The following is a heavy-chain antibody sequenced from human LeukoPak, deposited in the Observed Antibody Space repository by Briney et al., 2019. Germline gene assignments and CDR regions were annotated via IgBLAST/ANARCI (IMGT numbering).Heavy chain of an antibody. CDR1: GGSISSYF. V-gene: IGHV4-59*01. D-gene: IGHD6-13*01. Sequence: SETLSLTCTVSGGSISSYFWSWVRQPPGKGLEWIGYIYYSGSTNYNPSLKSRVTISVDTSKNQFSLKLASVTTADTAVYYCARRRAEGGSNGHYNWFDPWGQGTLVTVSS. CDR2: IYYSGST. CDR3: ARRRAEGGSNGHYNWFDP. J-gene: IGHJ5*02.